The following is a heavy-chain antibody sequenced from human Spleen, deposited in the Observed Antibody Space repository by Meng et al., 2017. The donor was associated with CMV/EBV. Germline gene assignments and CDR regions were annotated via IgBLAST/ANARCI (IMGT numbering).Heavy chain of an antibody. CDR3: AGNWDTDY. CDR2: ISSSRGYI. D-gene: IGHD1/OR15-1a*01. V-gene: IGHV3-21*01. Sequence: GESLKISCEASGFTFSSYSMNWVRQAPGKGLECVSSISSSRGYIYYADSVKGRFTISRDNAKNSVYLQMNSLRAEDTAVYYCAGNWDTDYWGQGTLVTVSS. J-gene: IGHJ4*02. CDR1: GFTFSSYS.